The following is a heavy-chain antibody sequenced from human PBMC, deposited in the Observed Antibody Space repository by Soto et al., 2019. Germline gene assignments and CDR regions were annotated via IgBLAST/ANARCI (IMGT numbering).Heavy chain of an antibody. Sequence: GASVKVSCKASGYTFTSYDINWVRQATGQGLEWMGWMNPNSGNTGYAQKFQGRVTMTRNTSISTAYMELSSLRSEDTAVYYCAGFPPPGYCSGGSCYLSDAFDIWGQGTMVTVSS. CDR1: GYTFTSYD. D-gene: IGHD2-15*01. V-gene: IGHV1-8*01. CDR2: MNPNSGNT. J-gene: IGHJ3*02. CDR3: AGFPPPGYCSGGSCYLSDAFDI.